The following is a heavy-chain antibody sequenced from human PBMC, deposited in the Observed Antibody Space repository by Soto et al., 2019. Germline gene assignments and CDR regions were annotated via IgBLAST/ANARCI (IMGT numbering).Heavy chain of an antibody. J-gene: IGHJ4*02. CDR3: ARQYRYSSSSMGDFDY. V-gene: IGHV4-39*01. Sequence: QLQLQESGPGLVKPSETLSLTCTVSGGSISSSSYYWGWIRQPPGKGLEWIGSIYYSGSTLYNPSLKSRVTISVDTSRNQFSLKLSSVTASDTAVYYCARQYRYSSSSMGDFDYWGQGTLVTVSS. D-gene: IGHD6-6*01. CDR1: GGSISSSSYY. CDR2: IYYSGST.